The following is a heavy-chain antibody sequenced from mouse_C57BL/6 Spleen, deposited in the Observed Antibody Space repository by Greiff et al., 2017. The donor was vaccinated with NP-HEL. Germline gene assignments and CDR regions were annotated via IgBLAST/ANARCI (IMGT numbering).Heavy chain of an antibody. D-gene: IGHD1-1*01. Sequence: EVKLVESGPELVKPGASVKISCKASGYSFTDYNMNWVKQSNGKSLEWIGVINPNYGTTSYNQKFKGKATLTVDQSSSTAYMQLNSLTSEDSAVYYCVYYYGSSYDWYFDVWGTGTTVTVSS. J-gene: IGHJ1*03. V-gene: IGHV1-39*01. CDR1: GYSFTDYN. CDR3: VYYYGSSYDWYFDV. CDR2: INPNYGTT.